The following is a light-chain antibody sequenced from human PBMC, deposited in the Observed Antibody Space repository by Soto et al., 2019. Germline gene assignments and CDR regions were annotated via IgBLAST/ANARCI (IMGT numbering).Light chain of an antibody. CDR2: RDS. CDR3: QSYDISLRGWV. CDR1: SSNIGARYD. Sequence: QAVVTQPPSVSGAPGQSVTISCTGSSSNIGARYDVHWYRQLPGTAPKLLIYRDSNRPSGVPDRFSGSKSGTSASLAITGLQAEDESDYYCQSYDISLRGWVFGGGTQLTVL. V-gene: IGLV1-40*01. J-gene: IGLJ3*02.